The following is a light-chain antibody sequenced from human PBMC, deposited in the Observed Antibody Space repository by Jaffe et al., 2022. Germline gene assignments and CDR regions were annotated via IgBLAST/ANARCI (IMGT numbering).Light chain of an antibody. CDR3: QVWHSSTDHWV. J-gene: IGLJ3*02. Sequence: SYVLTQAPSVSVAPGQTARIPCGGDNIGNKIVHWYQQKPGQAPVVVVYDDFKRPSGIPERFSGSNSENTATLTINRVEAGDEADYYCQVWHSSTDHWVFGGGTQLTVL. CDR1: NIGNKI. CDR2: DDF. V-gene: IGLV3-21*02.